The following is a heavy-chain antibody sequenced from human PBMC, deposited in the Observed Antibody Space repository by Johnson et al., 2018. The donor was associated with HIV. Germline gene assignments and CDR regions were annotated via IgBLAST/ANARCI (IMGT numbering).Heavy chain of an antibody. CDR3: VSSAQWSGWPPGAFDI. CDR1: RFTFDDYA. D-gene: IGHD6-19*01. CDR2: IYSGGST. J-gene: IGHJ3*02. V-gene: IGHV3-NL1*01. Sequence: QMQLVESGGVVVQPGGSLRLSCETSRFTFDDYAMHWVRQAPGKGLEWVSVIYSGGSTSYADSVKGRFTISRDNSKNTLDLQMNSLRAEDTAVYYCVSSAQWSGWPPGAFDIWGQGTMVTVSS.